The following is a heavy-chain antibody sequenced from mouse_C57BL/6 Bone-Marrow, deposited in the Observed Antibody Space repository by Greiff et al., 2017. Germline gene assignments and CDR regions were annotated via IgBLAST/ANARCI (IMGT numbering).Heavy chain of an antibody. CDR2: IHPNSGST. J-gene: IGHJ1*03. Sequence: QVQLQQSGAELVKPGASVKLSCKASGYTFTSYWMHWVKQRPGQGLEWIGMIHPNSGSTNYNEKFKSKATLTVDKSSSTAYMQLSSLTSEDSAVYYCARWLLPHWYFDVWGTGTTVTVSS. V-gene: IGHV1-64*01. CDR3: ARWLLPHWYFDV. D-gene: IGHD2-3*01. CDR1: GYTFTSYW.